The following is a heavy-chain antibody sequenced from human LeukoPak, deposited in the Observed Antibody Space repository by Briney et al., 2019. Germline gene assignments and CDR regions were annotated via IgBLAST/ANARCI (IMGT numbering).Heavy chain of an antibody. CDR2: IYTSGST. CDR3: ASSKLLYFGYYMDV. J-gene: IGHJ6*03. Sequence: SETLSLTCTVSGGSISSYYWSWIRRPAGKGLEWIGRIYTSGSTNYNPSLKSRVTMSVDTSKNQFSLKLSSVTAADTAVYYCASSKLLYFGYYMDVWGKGTTVTVSS. V-gene: IGHV4-4*07. D-gene: IGHD3-9*01. CDR1: GGSISSYY.